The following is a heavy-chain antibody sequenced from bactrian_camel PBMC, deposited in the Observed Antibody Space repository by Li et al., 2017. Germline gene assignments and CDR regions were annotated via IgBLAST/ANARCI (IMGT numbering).Heavy chain of an antibody. J-gene: IGHJ4*01. Sequence: VQLVESGGGSVQAGGSLRLSCAASGDTGCLYDVSWYRQIPGKEREWISTVDTRGVATYYADSVKGRFTVSRDNAKNTMYLQMLDLRIEDSGVYYCATKRWGARGSLMGQGTQVTVS. V-gene: IGHV3S40*01. D-gene: IGHD5*01. CDR1: GDTGCLYD. CDR2: VDTRGVAT.